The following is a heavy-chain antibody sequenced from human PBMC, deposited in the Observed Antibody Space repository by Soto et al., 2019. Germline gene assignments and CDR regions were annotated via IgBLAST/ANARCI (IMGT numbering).Heavy chain of an antibody. CDR2: TYYRSKWYN. V-gene: IGHV6-1*01. D-gene: IGHD6-13*01. CDR1: GDSVSSNSAA. Sequence: PSQTLSLTCAISGDSVSSNSAAWNWIRQSPSRGLEWLGRTYYRSKWYNDYAVSVKSRITINPDTSKNQFSLQLNSVTPEDTAVYYCARDRTSRIAAAGWGKDAFDIWGQGTMVTVSS. CDR3: ARDRTSRIAAAGWGKDAFDI. J-gene: IGHJ3*02.